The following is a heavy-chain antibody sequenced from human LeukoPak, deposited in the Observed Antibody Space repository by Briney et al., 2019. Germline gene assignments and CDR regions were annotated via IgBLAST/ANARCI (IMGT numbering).Heavy chain of an antibody. CDR3: ARTGDSGSYEFDY. V-gene: IGHV3-23*01. J-gene: IGHJ4*02. D-gene: IGHD3-10*01. CDR1: GFTFSSYD. Sequence: GGTLRLSCAASGFTFSSYDMSWVRQAPGKGLEWVSSITSSGGSIYYADSVKGRFTISRDNSKNTLYLQMNSLRAEDTAVYYCARTGDSGSYEFDYWGQGTLVTVSS. CDR2: ITSSGGSI.